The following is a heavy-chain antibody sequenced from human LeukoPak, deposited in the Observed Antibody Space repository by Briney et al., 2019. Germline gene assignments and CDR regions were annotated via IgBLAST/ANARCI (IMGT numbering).Heavy chain of an antibody. J-gene: IGHJ6*02. CDR1: GFTFSSYA. Sequence: GGSLRLSCAASGFTFSSYAMSWVRQAPGKGLEWVSAISGSGGSTYYADSVKGRFTISRDNSKNTLYLQMNSLRAEDTAVYYCVKDVTYGSGSYYTAYYYYGMDVWGQGTTVTVSS. D-gene: IGHD3-10*01. CDR2: ISGSGGST. V-gene: IGHV3-23*01. CDR3: VKDVTYGSGSYYTAYYYYGMDV.